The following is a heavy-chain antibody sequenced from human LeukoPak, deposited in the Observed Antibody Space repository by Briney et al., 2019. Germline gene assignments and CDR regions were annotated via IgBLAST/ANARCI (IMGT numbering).Heavy chain of an antibody. D-gene: IGHD6-19*01. J-gene: IGHJ3*02. CDR3: ARDRIAVAGTRYAFDI. Sequence: GGSLRLSCAASGFTFSSYGMHWVRQAPGKGLEWVAVISYDGSNKYYADSVKGRFTISRDNSKNTLYLQMNSLRAEDTAVYYCARDRIAVAGTRYAFDIWGQGTMVTVSS. CDR1: GFTFSSYG. CDR2: ISYDGSNK. V-gene: IGHV3-30*03.